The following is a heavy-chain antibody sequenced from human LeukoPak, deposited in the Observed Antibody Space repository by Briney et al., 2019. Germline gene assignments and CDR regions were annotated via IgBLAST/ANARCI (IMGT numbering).Heavy chain of an antibody. CDR1: GFTFSSYS. V-gene: IGHV3-21*01. D-gene: IGHD2-2*01. J-gene: IGHJ2*01. Sequence: GSLRLSCAASGFTFSSYSMNWVRQAPGKGLEWVSSISSSSSYIYYADSVKGRFTISRDNAKNSLYLQMNSLRAADTAVYYCARPLNSRYQCFALWGRGTLVTVSS. CDR2: ISSSSSYI. CDR3: ARPLNSRYQCFAL.